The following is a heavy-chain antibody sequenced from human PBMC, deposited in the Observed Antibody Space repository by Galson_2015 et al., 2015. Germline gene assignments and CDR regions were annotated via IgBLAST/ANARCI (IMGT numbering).Heavy chain of an antibody. V-gene: IGHV3-23*01. Sequence: SLRLSCAASGFTFSSYAMSWVRQAPGKGLECVSAISSSDSSTYYADSVKGRFTFSRDNSKNALYLQMNSLRAEDTAVYYCAKGIGAAVTTIDYWGQGTLVTVYS. D-gene: IGHD4-11*01. CDR1: GFTFSSYA. CDR3: AKGIGAAVTTIDY. J-gene: IGHJ4*02. CDR2: ISSSDSST.